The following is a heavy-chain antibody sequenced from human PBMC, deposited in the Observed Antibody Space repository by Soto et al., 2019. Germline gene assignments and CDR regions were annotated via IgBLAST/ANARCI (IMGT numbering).Heavy chain of an antibody. J-gene: IGHJ5*02. CDR3: ARGGEMAFYNWFDP. CDR2: IGTAGDT. V-gene: IGHV3-13*01. D-gene: IGHD5-12*01. CDR1: GLTFSSYD. Sequence: EVQLVESGGGLVQPGGSLRLSCAASGLTFSSYDMHWVRQATGKGLEWVSAIGTAGDTYYPGSVKGRFTISRENAKNSLYLQMNSLRAEDTAVYYCARGGEMAFYNWFDPWGQGTLVTVSS.